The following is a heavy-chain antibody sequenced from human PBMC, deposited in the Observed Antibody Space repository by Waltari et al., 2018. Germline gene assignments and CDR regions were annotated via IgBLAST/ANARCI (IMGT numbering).Heavy chain of an antibody. V-gene: IGHV4-34*01. CDR2: INHSGST. CDR1: GGSFSGYY. CDR3: ARDQTVYYYYYGMDV. J-gene: IGHJ6*02. Sequence: QVQLQQWGAGLLKPSETLSLTCAVYGGSFSGYYWSWIRQPPGKGLEWIGEINHSGSTNYNPYLKSRVTISVDTSKNQFSLKLSSVTAADTAVYYCARDQTVYYYYYGMDVWGQGTTVTVSS. D-gene: IGHD4-17*01.